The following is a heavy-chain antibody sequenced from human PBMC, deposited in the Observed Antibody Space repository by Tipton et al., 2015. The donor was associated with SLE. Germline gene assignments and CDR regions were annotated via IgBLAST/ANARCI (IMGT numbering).Heavy chain of an antibody. CDR1: GYSISSGYY. CDR2: IYHSGST. D-gene: IGHD3-3*01. Sequence: TLSLTCTVSGYSISSGYYWGWIRQPPGKGLEWIGSIYHSGSTYYNPSLKSRVTISVDTSKNQFSLNLSSVTAADTAVYYCARVDFWSGYLDYWGQGTLVTVSS. J-gene: IGHJ4*02. CDR3: ARVDFWSGYLDY. V-gene: IGHV4-38-2*02.